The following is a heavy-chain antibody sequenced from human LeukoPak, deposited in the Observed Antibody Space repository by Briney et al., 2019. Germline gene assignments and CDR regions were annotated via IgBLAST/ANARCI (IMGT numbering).Heavy chain of an antibody. CDR1: GYSISSGYY. CDR2: IYHSGST. D-gene: IGHD3-16*02. CDR3: ARDIGDV. V-gene: IGHV4-38-2*02. Sequence: SETLSLTCTVSGYSISSGYYWGWIRQPPGKGLEWIGSIYHSGSTYYNPSLKSRVTISVDTSKNQFSLKLSSVTAADTAVYYCARDIGDVWGQGTTVTVSS. J-gene: IGHJ6*02.